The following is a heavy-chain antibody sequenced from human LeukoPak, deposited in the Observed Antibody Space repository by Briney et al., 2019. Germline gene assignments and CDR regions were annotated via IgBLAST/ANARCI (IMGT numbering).Heavy chain of an antibody. CDR2: IVVGSGNT. Sequence: SVTVSCKASGFTFTSSAMQWVRQARGQRLEWIGWIVVGSGNTNYAQKFQERVTITRDMSTSTAYMELSSLRSEDTAVYYCAADRWVGATTFDYWGQGTLVTVSS. CDR1: GFTFTSSA. CDR3: AADRWVGATTFDY. V-gene: IGHV1-58*02. J-gene: IGHJ4*02. D-gene: IGHD1-26*01.